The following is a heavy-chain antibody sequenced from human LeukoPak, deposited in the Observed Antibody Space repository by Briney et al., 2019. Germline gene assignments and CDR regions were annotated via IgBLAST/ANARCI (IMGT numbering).Heavy chain of an antibody. CDR3: ARNRGSTSCEFDY. V-gene: IGHV4-61*02. CDR2: IYTSGST. CDR1: GGSISSGSYY. Sequence: SETLSLTCTVSGGSISSGSYYWSWIRQPAGKGLEWIGRIYTSGSTNYNPSLKSRVTISVDTSKNQFSLKLSSVTAADTAVYYCARNRGSTSCEFDYWGQGTLVTVSS. D-gene: IGHD2-2*01. J-gene: IGHJ4*02.